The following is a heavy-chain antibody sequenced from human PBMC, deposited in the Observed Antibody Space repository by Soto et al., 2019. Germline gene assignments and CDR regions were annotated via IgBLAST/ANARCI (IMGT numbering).Heavy chain of an antibody. Sequence: QITLKESGPTLVKPTQTLTLTCTFSGFSLSTSGVGVGWIRQPPGKALEWLALIYWDDDKRYSPSLKSRLTITKDTSKSQVVLTMTNMDPVDTATSYCAHSHSSGWYSFPYFDYWGQGTLVTVSS. CDR1: GFSLSTSGVG. J-gene: IGHJ4*02. CDR3: AHSHSSGWYSFPYFDY. CDR2: IYWDDDK. V-gene: IGHV2-5*02. D-gene: IGHD6-19*01.